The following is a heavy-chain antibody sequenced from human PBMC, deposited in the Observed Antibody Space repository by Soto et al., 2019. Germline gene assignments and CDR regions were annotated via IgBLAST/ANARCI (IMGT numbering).Heavy chain of an antibody. V-gene: IGHV1-24*01. CDR2: FDPEYGET. CDR1: GYTLTELS. J-gene: IGHJ6*02. D-gene: IGHD1-26*01. CDR3: ATDSGSYYRSYYCYGMEF. Sequence: ASVKVSCKVSGYTLTELSMHWVRQAPVKVLEWMVGFDPEYGETIYAQKFQGRVTMTEDTSTDTVYMQLSSLRSEDKAVYYCATDSGSYYRSYYCYGMEFWGQGTTVTVSS.